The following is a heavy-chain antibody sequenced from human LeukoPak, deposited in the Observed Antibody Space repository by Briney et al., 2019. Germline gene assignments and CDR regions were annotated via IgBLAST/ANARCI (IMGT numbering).Heavy chain of an antibody. D-gene: IGHD1-26*01. J-gene: IGHJ4*02. CDR3: ARHLYSESYYF. CDR1: GGSISSNSHY. CDR2: IYYTETT. Sequence: SETLSLTCAVSGGSISSNSHYWGWIRQTPGKGLEWIGSIYYTETTDYNPSLKSRVTISIDTSKNQFSLKLSSVTAADKAVYYCARHLYSESYYFWGQGTLVTVSS. V-gene: IGHV4-39*01.